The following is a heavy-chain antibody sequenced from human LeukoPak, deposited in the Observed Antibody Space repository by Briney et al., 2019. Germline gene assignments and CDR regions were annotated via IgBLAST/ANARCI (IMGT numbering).Heavy chain of an antibody. Sequence: ASVKVSCKASGYLFRNYGISWVRQAPGQGLEWVGWISPYNGNTNYAQKLQGRVTMTTDTSTSTAYMELSSLRSEDTAVYYCARLISDYYYYYGMDVWGQGTTVTVSS. CDR2: ISPYNGNT. D-gene: IGHD2-8*01. V-gene: IGHV1-18*01. J-gene: IGHJ6*02. CDR1: GYLFRNYG. CDR3: ARLISDYYYYYGMDV.